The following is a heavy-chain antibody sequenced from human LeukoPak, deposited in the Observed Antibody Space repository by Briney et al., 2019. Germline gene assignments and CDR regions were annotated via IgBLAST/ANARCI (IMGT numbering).Heavy chain of an antibody. CDR1: GFTFDDYA. Sequence: PGRSLRLSCAASGFTFDDYAMHWVRQAPGKGLEWVSGISWNSGSIGYADSVKGRFTISRDNAKNSLYLQMNSLRAEDTALYYCAKDIVPGSLYGSGGFDPWGQGTLVTVFS. J-gene: IGHJ5*02. CDR2: ISWNSGSI. D-gene: IGHD3-10*01. CDR3: AKDIVPGSLYGSGGFDP. V-gene: IGHV3-9*01.